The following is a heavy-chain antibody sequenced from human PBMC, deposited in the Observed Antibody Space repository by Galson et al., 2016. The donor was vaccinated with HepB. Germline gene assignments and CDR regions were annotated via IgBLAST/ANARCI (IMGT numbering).Heavy chain of an antibody. D-gene: IGHD5-18*01. Sequence: SLRLSCAASGFIFNNFGMHWVRQAPGKGLEWVAVISPDGSKIYYADSVKGRFTISRDNSKSTLFQQMNSLRADDTAMYYCAKVFRQYSYGYSGWYFDLWGRGTLVTVSS. J-gene: IGHJ2*01. CDR2: ISPDGSKI. V-gene: IGHV3-30*18. CDR1: GFIFNNFG. CDR3: AKVFRQYSYGYSGWYFDL.